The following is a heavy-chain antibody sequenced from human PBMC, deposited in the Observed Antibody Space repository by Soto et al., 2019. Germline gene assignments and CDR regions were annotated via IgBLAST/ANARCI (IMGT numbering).Heavy chain of an antibody. CDR2: ISYDGSDK. J-gene: IGHJ4*02. V-gene: IGHV3-30*18. Sequence: QVQLVESGGGVVQPGRCLRLSCAASGFTFSSSGMHWVRQAPGKGLEWVAVISYDGSDKHYVDSVKGRFTISRDNSKNTLYLQRNSLRAEDTDLYYCAKDRSSSWSLDYWGQGTLVTVSS. CDR1: GFTFSSSG. CDR3: AKDRSSSWSLDY. D-gene: IGHD6-13*01.